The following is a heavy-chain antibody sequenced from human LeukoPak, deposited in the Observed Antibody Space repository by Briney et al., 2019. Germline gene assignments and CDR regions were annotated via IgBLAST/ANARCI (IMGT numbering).Heavy chain of an antibody. CDR1: GGSFSGYY. CDR3: ARHSGSGTLSPLGY. Sequence: SETLSLTCAVYGGSFSGYYWSWIRQPPGKGLEWIGEINHSGSTNYNPSLKSRVTISVDTSKNQFSLKLSSVTAADTAVYYCARHSGSGTLSPLGYWGQGTLVTVSS. D-gene: IGHD3-10*01. CDR2: INHSGST. J-gene: IGHJ4*02. V-gene: IGHV4-34*01.